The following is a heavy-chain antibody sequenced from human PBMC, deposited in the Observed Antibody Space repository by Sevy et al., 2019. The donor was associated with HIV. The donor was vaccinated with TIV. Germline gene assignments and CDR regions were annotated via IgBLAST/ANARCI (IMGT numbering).Heavy chain of an antibody. J-gene: IGHJ3*02. Sequence: SETLSLTCAVYGGSFSGYYWSWIRQPPGKGLEWIGEINHSGSTNYNPSLKSRVTISLDTSKNQFSLKLGSVTAADTAVYYCAIVDVANLGFKLYDYVWGSYRPDAFDIWGQGTMVTVSS. CDR3: AIVDVANLGFKLYDYVWGSYRPDAFDI. V-gene: IGHV4-34*01. CDR2: INHSGST. CDR1: GGSFSGYY. D-gene: IGHD3-16*02.